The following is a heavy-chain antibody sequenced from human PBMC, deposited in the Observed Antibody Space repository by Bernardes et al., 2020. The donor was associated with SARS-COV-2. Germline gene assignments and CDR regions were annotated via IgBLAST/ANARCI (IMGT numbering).Heavy chain of an antibody. CDR2: ISGSVVNI. J-gene: IGHJ4*02. V-gene: IGHV3-23*01. CDR1: GFIFPYYA. CDR3: AKNDYYGSAGYYGIDY. Sequence: GGSLRLSCAASGFIFPYYAMSWVRQAPGKGLEWVSSISGSVVNIDYADSVKGRFTISRDNSKNTLFLEMNSLRAEDTAVYYCAKNDYYGSAGYYGIDYWGQGTLVTVSS. D-gene: IGHD3-10*01.